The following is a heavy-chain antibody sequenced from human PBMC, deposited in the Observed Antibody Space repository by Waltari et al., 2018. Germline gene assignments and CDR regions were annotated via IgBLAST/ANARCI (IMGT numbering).Heavy chain of an antibody. CDR3: VRDDDGGMGAV. V-gene: IGHV3-7*01. Sequence: EVQLVESGGGLVQPGGSLRLSCAASGFTFSRLWMSWVRQAPGQGLEWVANIYQDGTVTNYVDSVKGRFTTSRDNARNSLYLQMNSLRVDDTAVYYCVRDDDGGMGAVWGQGTTVTVSS. CDR2: IYQDGTVT. J-gene: IGHJ6*02. CDR1: GFTFSRLW. D-gene: IGHD3-16*01.